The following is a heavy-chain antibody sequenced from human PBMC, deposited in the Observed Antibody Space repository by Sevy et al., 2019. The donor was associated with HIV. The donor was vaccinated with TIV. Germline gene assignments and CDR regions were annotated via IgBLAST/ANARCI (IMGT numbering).Heavy chain of an antibody. CDR1: GGSFSGYS. Sequence: SETLSLTCAVYGGSFSGYSWSWIRQPPGKGLEWIGEINHSGSNNYNPSLKSRVTISVDTSKNQFSLKLSSVTAADTAVYYCARKFMITFGGVIGNWYFDLWGRGTLVTVSS. CDR3: ARKFMITFGGVIGNWYFDL. CDR2: INHSGSN. V-gene: IGHV4-34*01. J-gene: IGHJ2*01. D-gene: IGHD3-16*02.